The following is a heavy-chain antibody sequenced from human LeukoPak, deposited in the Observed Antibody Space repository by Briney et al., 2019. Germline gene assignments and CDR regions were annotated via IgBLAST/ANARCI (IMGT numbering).Heavy chain of an antibody. D-gene: IGHD1-26*01. CDR3: VRDGRSRGYYYMDV. J-gene: IGHJ6*03. CDR2: IYYSGST. V-gene: IGHV4-59*12. Sequence: PSETLSLTCTVSGGSLTNYYWSWIRQPPGKGLDWIGHIYYSGSTNYNPSLKSRVTISVDTSKNQFSLKLSSVTAADTAVYYCVRDGRSRGYYYMDVWGKGTTVTISS. CDR1: GGSLTNYY.